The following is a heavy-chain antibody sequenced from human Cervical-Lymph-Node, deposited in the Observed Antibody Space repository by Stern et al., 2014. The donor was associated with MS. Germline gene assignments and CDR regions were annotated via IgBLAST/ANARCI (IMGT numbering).Heavy chain of an antibody. CDR2: IIPALGKP. V-gene: IGHV1-69*01. CDR3: ARGGSSQIWFQPYFDY. D-gene: IGHD3-10*01. J-gene: IGHJ4*02. CDR1: GGTFSRTA. Sequence: VQLVQSGAELKKPGSSVKVSCKASGGTFSRTAISWVRQAPGHGLEWMGGIIPALGKPHYAQKFQVRLAIAADESTSTVYMDLSSLTSDDTAVYSCARGGSSQIWFQPYFDYWGQGTLVTVSS.